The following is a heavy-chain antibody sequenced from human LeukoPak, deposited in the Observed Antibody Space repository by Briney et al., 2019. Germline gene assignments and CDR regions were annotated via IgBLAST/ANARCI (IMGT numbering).Heavy chain of an antibody. CDR1: GGSISSYY. V-gene: IGHV4-59*08. D-gene: IGHD6-19*01. CDR3: ARRGSSGWYVGALDI. J-gene: IGHJ3*02. CDR2: IYYSGST. Sequence: SETLSLTCTVSGGSISSYYWSWIRQPPGKGLEWIGYIYYSGSTNYNPSLKSRVTISVDTSKNQFSLKLSSVTAADTAVYYCARRGSSGWYVGALDIWGQGTMVTVSS.